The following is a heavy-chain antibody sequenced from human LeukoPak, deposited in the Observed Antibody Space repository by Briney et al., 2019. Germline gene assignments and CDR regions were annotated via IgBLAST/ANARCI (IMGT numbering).Heavy chain of an antibody. Sequence: GGSLRLSCAASGFTFSSYSMNWVRQAPGKGLEWVSYISSSSSTIYYADSVKGRFTISRDNAKNSLYLQMNSLRAEDTAVYYCAKVKDSITIFGVVERYFDYWGQGTLVTVSS. D-gene: IGHD3-3*01. CDR2: ISSSSSTI. CDR3: AKVKDSITIFGVVERYFDY. J-gene: IGHJ4*02. CDR1: GFTFSSYS. V-gene: IGHV3-48*04.